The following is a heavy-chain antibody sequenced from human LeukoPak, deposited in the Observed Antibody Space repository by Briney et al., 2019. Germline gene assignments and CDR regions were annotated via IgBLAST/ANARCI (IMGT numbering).Heavy chain of an antibody. CDR2: IIPTFGAA. Sequence: SVKVSCKASRGTFSSYAISWVRQDPRQGLEWMGGIIPTFGAANYAHKFLDRVTITAVKTTSTASMAPGSLRSEHTAVYYCARAVGPLMNWGQGTLVTVSS. CDR1: RGTFSSYA. CDR3: ARAVGPLMN. D-gene: IGHD2-15*01. J-gene: IGHJ4*02. V-gene: IGHV1-69*06.